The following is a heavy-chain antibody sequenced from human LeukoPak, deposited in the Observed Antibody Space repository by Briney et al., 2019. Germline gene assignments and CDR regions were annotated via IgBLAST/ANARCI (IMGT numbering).Heavy chain of an antibody. J-gene: IGHJ4*02. D-gene: IGHD5-12*01. CDR1: GFTFSSYA. CDR3: AKGRDGYSGYDFLDY. CDR2: ISGSGGST. Sequence: GGSLRLSCAASGFTFSSYAMSWVRQAPGKGLEWVSAISGSGGSTYYADSVKGRFTISRYNSKNTLYLQMNSLRAEDTAVYYCAKGRDGYSGYDFLDYWGQGTLSPSPQ. V-gene: IGHV3-23*01.